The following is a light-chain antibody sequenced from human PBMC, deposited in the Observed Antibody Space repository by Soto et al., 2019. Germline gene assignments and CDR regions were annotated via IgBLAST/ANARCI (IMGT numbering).Light chain of an antibody. Sequence: EIVLTQSPATLSLSPGERATLSCRASQTVGSFLAWYQHKPGQAPRLLIYNTSKRANGIPARFSGSGSGTEFTLTISSLEPEEFAVYYCQQRYNWPPLTFGGGTKVEMK. CDR2: NTS. V-gene: IGKV3-11*01. CDR1: QTVGSF. CDR3: QQRYNWPPLT. J-gene: IGKJ4*01.